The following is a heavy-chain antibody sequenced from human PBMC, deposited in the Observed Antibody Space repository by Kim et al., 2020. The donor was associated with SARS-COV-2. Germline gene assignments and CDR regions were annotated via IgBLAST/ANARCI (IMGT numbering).Heavy chain of an antibody. CDR1: GGSIDRSNYY. J-gene: IGHJ4*02. D-gene: IGHD7-27*01. V-gene: IGHV4-39*01. CDR2: IHYSGAI. CDR3: ARPRTDVSGAVDF. Sequence: SETLSLTCTVSGGSIDRSNYYWAWFRQPPGRGLEWIASIHYSGAIYSNPSLRSRVAISVDKSKNQFFLSLDFVTAADTAVFFCARPRTDVSGAVDFWGQG.